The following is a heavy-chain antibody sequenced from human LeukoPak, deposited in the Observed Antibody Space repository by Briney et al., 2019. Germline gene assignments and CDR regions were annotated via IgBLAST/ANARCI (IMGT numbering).Heavy chain of an antibody. Sequence: PGRSLRLSCAASGFTDSTNYMNWVSHAPGKGLEWVSVLYSVGDTYYGDSVKCRFTISRDNSKNTLYLQMNSLRAEDTAVYYCAGTKNIAAAGRLDYWGQGTLVTVSS. V-gene: IGHV3-53*01. CDR2: LYSVGDT. D-gene: IGHD6-13*01. J-gene: IGHJ4*02. CDR3: AGTKNIAAAGRLDY. CDR1: GFTDSTNY.